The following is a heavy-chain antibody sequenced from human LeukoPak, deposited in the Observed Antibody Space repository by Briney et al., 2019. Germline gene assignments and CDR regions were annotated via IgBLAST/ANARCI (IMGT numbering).Heavy chain of an antibody. J-gene: IGHJ4*02. V-gene: IGHV4-39*07. D-gene: IGHD6-19*01. CDR1: GGSISSSSYY. CDR2: INRSGAI. Sequence: SETLSLTCTVSGGSISSSSYYWGWIRQPPGKGLEWIGEINRSGAINYHPSLKSRVTISLDTSKNQFSLKIKSVTAADTAVYYCARGLQQISVTDLWGPGTLVVVSS. CDR3: ARGLQQISVTDL.